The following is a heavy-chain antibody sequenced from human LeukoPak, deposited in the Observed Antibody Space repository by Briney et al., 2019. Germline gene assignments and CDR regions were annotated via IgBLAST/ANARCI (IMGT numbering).Heavy chain of an antibody. D-gene: IGHD4-17*01. V-gene: IGHV3-7*01. CDR1: GFTFSSYW. CDR2: IKQDGSEK. Sequence: PGGSLRLSCAASGFTFSSYWMSWVRQAPGKGLEWVANIKQDGSEKYYVDSVKGRFSISRDNAQNSLYLQMNSLRAEDTAVYYCARPLGDTKYYYYYMDVWGKGTTVTVSS. J-gene: IGHJ6*03. CDR3: ARPLGDTKYYYYYMDV.